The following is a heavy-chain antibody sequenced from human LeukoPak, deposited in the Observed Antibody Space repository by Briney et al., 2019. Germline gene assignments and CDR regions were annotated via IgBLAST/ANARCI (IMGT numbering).Heavy chain of an antibody. CDR3: ARVGSSWYYFDY. CDR1: GGSISSSSYY. D-gene: IGHD6-13*01. V-gene: IGHV4-39*07. J-gene: IGHJ4*02. CDR2: IYYSGST. Sequence: SQTLSLTCTVSGGSISSSSYYWGWIRQPPGKGLEWIGSIYYSGSTNYNPSLKSRVTISVDTSKNQFSLKLSSVTAADTAVYYCARVGSSWYYFDYWGQGTLVTVSS.